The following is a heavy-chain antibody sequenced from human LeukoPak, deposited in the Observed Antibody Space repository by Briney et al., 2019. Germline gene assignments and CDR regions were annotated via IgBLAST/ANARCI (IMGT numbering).Heavy chain of an antibody. Sequence: SVKVSCKASGGTFSSYATSWVRQAPGQGLEWMGGIIPIFGTANYAQKFQGRVTITADESTSTAYMELSSLRSEDTAVYYCAIVPSGYGGYTNYYYGMDVWGQGTTVTVSS. CDR2: IIPIFGTA. V-gene: IGHV1-69*13. CDR3: AIVPSGYGGYTNYYYGMDV. D-gene: IGHD5-12*01. CDR1: GGTFSSYA. J-gene: IGHJ6*02.